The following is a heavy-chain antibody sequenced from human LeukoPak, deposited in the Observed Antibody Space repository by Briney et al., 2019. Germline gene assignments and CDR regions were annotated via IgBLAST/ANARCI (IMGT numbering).Heavy chain of an antibody. V-gene: IGHV4-59*01. J-gene: IGHJ6*03. Sequence: SETLSLTCTVSGGSISSDYWSWIRQPPGKGLEWIGYIYYSGSTNNNPSLKSRVTISVDTSKNQFSLKLSSVTAADTAVYYCARMTYGGDPVGYYYMDVWGKGTTVTVSS. CDR3: ARMTYGGDPVGYYYMDV. D-gene: IGHD4-23*01. CDR1: GGSISSDY. CDR2: IYYSGST.